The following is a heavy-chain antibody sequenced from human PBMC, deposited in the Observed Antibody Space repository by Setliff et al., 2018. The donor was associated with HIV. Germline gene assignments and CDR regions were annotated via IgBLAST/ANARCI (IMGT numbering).Heavy chain of an antibody. CDR1: GFTFSRYS. D-gene: IGHD3-10*01. J-gene: IGHJ6*03. V-gene: IGHV3-21*01. Sequence: GSLRLSCAASGFTFSRYSMSWVRQAPGKGLEWVSSMSTSGSYIYYTDSVKGRHTISRDNAKNSLYLQMNSLRAEDTAVYYCARGRGFGESGYSYYYMDVWGKGTTVTVSS. CDR3: ARGRGFGESGYSYYYMDV. CDR2: MSTSGSYI.